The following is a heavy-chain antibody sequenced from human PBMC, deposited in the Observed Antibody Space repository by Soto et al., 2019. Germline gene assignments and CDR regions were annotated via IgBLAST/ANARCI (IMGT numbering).Heavy chain of an antibody. CDR2: IIPILGIA. Sequence: GASVKVSCKASGGTFSSYTISWVRQAPGQGLEWMGRIIPILGIANYAQKFQGRVTITADKSTSTAYMELSSLRSEDTAVYYCAALRGGLPITMVRGVKAPSYYYYMDVWGKGTTVTVSS. CDR3: AALRGGLPITMVRGVKAPSYYYYMDV. V-gene: IGHV1-69*02. D-gene: IGHD3-10*01. J-gene: IGHJ6*03. CDR1: GGTFSSYT.